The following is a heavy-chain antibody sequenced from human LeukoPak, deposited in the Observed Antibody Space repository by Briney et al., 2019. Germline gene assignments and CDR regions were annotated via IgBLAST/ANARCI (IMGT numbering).Heavy chain of an antibody. CDR2: AFSDGRT. CDR1: GFIDSSNY. CDR3: ARGDFDY. J-gene: IGHJ4*02. V-gene: IGHV3-53*01. Sequence: GGSLRLSCAASGFIDSSNYMNWVRQAPGKGLEWVSIAFSDGRTFYADSVKGRFTISRDSSKNTVFLQMNSLRAEDTAVYYCARGDFDYWGQGTLVTVSS.